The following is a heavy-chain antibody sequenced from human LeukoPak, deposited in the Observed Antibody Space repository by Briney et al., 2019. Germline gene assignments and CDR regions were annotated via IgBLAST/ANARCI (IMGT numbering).Heavy chain of an antibody. Sequence: GASVKVSCKASGYTFTGYYMHWVRQAPGQGLEWMGWINPNSGGTNYAQKFQGRVTMSRDTSISTAYMELSRLRSDDTAVYSCARASGSGYSYGYGYWGQGTLVSVSS. CDR1: GYTFTGYY. V-gene: IGHV1-2*02. CDR2: INPNSGGT. CDR3: ARASGSGYSYGYGY. J-gene: IGHJ4*02. D-gene: IGHD5-18*01.